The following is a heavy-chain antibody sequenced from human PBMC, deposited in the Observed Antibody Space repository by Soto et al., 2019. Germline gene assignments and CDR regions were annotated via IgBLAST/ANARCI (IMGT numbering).Heavy chain of an antibody. CDR1: GYTFTSYG. V-gene: IGHV1-18*04. CDR3: ARDSSTIFGVVIIRGGTIDP. J-gene: IGHJ5*02. CDR2: ISAYNGNT. D-gene: IGHD3-3*01. Sequence: QVQLVQSGAEVKKPGASVKVSCKASGYTFTSYGISWVRQAPGQGLEWMGWISAYNGNTNYAQELQGRVTMTTDTSTRPAYMELRSLRSDDTAVYYCARDSSTIFGVVIIRGGTIDPWGQGALVTVSS.